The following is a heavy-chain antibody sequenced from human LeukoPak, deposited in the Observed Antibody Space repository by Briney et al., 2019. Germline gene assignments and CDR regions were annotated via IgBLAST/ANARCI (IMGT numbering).Heavy chain of an antibody. CDR3: ARDGHYCSGGSCYSSHYYYYMDV. CDR1: GYTFTSYG. Sequence: GASVKVSCKASGYTFTSYGISWVRQAPGQGLEWMGWISAYNGNTNYAQKLQGRVTMTTDTSTSTAYMELRSLRSDDTAVYYCARDGHYCSGGSCYSSHYYYYMDVWGKGTTVTISS. CDR2: ISAYNGNT. V-gene: IGHV1-18*01. D-gene: IGHD2-15*01. J-gene: IGHJ6*03.